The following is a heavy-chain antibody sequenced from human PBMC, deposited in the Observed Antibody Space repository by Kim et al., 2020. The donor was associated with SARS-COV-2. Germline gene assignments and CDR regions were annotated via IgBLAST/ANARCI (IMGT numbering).Heavy chain of an antibody. J-gene: IGHJ4*01. V-gene: IGHV5-51*01. Sequence: YIPSFQGQVTISADKSISTAYLKWSSLKASDTAMYYCARHGGIAVAGGDYWGHGTLVTVSS. CDR3: ARHGGIAVAGGDY. D-gene: IGHD6-19*01.